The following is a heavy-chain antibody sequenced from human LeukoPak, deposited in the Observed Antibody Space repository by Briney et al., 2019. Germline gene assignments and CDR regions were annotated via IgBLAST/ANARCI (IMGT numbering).Heavy chain of an antibody. CDR3: AKQSNGGRDFDY. D-gene: IGHD4-23*01. CDR2: ISTSSRNI. V-gene: IGHV3-21*04. CDR1: GFMFSSYS. J-gene: IGHJ4*02. Sequence: PGGSLRLSCAASGFMFSSYSMNWVRQAPGKGLEWVSCISTSSRNIFQADSVKGRFTISRDNSKNTLYLQMNSLRAEDTAVYYCAKQSNGGRDFDYWGQGTLVTVSS.